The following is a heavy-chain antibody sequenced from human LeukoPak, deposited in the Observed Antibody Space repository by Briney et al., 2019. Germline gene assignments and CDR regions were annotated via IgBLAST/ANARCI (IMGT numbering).Heavy chain of an antibody. CDR1: GYTFTSNY. J-gene: IGHJ5*02. V-gene: IGHV1-46*01. Sequence: GASVKVSCKASGYTFTSNYMHWVRQAPGQGPEWMGVICPSGGSTTNTQKFQGRVTLTTDMSTSTHYLELSSLRSEDTAVYYCARDNSVRDEAWWFNPWGQGALVTVSS. CDR3: ARDNSVRDEAWWFNP. CDR2: ICPSGGST. D-gene: IGHD5-24*01.